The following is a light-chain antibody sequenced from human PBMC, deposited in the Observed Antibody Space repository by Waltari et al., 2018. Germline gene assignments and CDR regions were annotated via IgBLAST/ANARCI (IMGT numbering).Light chain of an antibody. CDR2: QDS. V-gene: IGLV3-1*01. CDR3: QAWDSSLGV. J-gene: IGLJ1*01. CDR1: KLGDKY. Sequence: SYELTQPPSVSVSPGQTASITCSGDKLGDKYACWYQQKPGQSPVLVIYQDSKRPSGIPERFSGSNSGYTATLTISGTQAMDEADYYCQAWDSSLGVFGTGTKVTVL.